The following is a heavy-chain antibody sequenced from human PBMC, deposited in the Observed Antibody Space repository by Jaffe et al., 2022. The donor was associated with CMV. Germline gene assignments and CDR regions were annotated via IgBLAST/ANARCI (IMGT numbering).Heavy chain of an antibody. CDR3: ARDHPLGWNYVRLEYYGMDV. CDR2: ISSSGSTI. D-gene: IGHD1-7*01. CDR1: GFTFSDYY. V-gene: IGHV3-11*01. Sequence: QVQLVESGGGLVKPGGSLRLSCAASGFTFSDYYMSWIRQAPGKGLEWVSYISSSGSTIYYADSVKGRFTISRDNAKNSLYLQMNSLRAEDTAVYYCARDHPLGWNYVRLEYYGMDVWGQGTTVTVSS. J-gene: IGHJ6*02.